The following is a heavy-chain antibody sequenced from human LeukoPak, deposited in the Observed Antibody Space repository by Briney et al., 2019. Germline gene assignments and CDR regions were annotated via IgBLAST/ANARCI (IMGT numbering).Heavy chain of an antibody. J-gene: IGHJ4*02. Sequence: VASVKVSCKASGYTFTTYSINWVRQAPGQGLEWMGWINTNTRNPTYAQDFTGRFVFSLDTSVSTAYLQISRLKAEDTAIYYCARGQYYFDYWGQGTLVTVSS. CDR3: ARGQYYFDY. CDR2: INTNTRNP. V-gene: IGHV7-4-1*02. D-gene: IGHD5-24*01. CDR1: GYTFTTYS.